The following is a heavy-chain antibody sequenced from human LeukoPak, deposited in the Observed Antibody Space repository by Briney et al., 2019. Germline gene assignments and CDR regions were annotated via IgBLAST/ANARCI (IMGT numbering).Heavy chain of an antibody. CDR1: GFTFGDNA. D-gene: IGHD4-17*01. J-gene: IGHJ4*02. V-gene: IGHV3-7*01. CDR2: IKQDGGQI. Sequence: GGSLRLSCIGSGFTFGDNAMSWVRQAPGKGLEWVANIKQDGGQIYYLDSVKGRFTVSRDNAKNSLYLQMNSLRAEDTAVYYCARLGARQMLEYWGQGTLVTVSS. CDR3: ARLGARQMLEY.